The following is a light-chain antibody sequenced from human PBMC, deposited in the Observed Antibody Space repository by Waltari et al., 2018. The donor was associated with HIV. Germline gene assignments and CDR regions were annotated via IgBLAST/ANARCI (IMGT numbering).Light chain of an antibody. CDR3: SSSTTSFTRL. CDR1: TGDIGFYNH. V-gene: IGLV2-14*03. CDR2: EVS. J-gene: IGLJ3*02. Sequence: QSALTQPASVSGSPGQSITISCTGTTGDIGFYNHVSWYQQHPGKAPKLMIYEVSNRPSGVSNRCSGSKSGNTASLTISGLQAEDDADYYCSSSTTSFTRLFGGGTKLTVL.